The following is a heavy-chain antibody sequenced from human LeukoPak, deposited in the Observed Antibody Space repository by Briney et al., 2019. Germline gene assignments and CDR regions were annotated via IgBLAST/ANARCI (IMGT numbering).Heavy chain of an antibody. V-gene: IGHV1-18*01. CDR2: ISTYNGNT. CDR1: GYTFTNYG. J-gene: IGHJ4*02. D-gene: IGHD6-19*01. CDR3: ARDLRSSGWYYFDY. Sequence: GASVKVSCKASGYTFTNYGISWVRQAPGQGLEWMGWISTYNGNTNYAQKLQGRVTMTTDTSTSTAYMELWSLRSDGTAVYYCARDLRSSGWYYFDYWGQGTLVTVSS.